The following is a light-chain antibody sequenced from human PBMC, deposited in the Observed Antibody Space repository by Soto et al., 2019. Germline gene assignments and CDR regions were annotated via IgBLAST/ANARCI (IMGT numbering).Light chain of an antibody. CDR2: AAS. CDR3: QKYNKAPWI. Sequence: DIQVTQSPPSLSASVGDRVTITCRASRDIDNSLAWYQQVPGKAPKLLIYAASTLQSGVPSRFRGSGSGKSFILTSTSLQHEDVATYYWQKYNKAPWIFGQGTKVEV. J-gene: IGKJ1*01. V-gene: IGKV1-27*01. CDR1: RDIDNS.